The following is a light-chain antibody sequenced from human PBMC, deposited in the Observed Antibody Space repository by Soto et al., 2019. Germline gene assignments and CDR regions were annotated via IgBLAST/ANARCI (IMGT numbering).Light chain of an antibody. CDR1: QSISSW. CDR3: QQYGT. CDR2: KAS. J-gene: IGKJ1*01. Sequence: DIQMTQSPSTLSASVGDRVNITCRASQSISSWLAWYQQKPGKAPKLLIYKASSLESGVPSRFSGSGSGTEFTPTISSLQPDDFATCYCQQYGTFGQGTKVEIK. V-gene: IGKV1-5*03.